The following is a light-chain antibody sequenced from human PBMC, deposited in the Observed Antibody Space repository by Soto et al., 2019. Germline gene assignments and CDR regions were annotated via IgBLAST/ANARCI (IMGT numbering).Light chain of an antibody. CDR1: QSVSSTS. CDR2: GAS. Sequence: EIVLTQSPGTLSLSPGERATVSCRASQSVSSTSLAWYQQKPGLAPRLLIYGASSRATGIPDRFSGSGSGTDFTLTISRLEPEDFAVYYCQQYGGTPPITFGQGTRLEIK. J-gene: IGKJ5*01. V-gene: IGKV3-20*01. CDR3: QQYGGTPPIT.